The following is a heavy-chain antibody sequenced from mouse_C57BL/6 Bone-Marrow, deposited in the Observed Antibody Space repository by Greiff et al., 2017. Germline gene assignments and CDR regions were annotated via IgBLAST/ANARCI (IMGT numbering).Heavy chain of an antibody. CDR2: ISNGGGST. Sequence: EVKLVESGGGLVQPGGSLKLSCAASGFTFSDYYMSWVRQTPEKRLEWVAYISNGGGSTYYPATVKGRFTISRDNAKNTLYLQMSRLKSEDTAMYYCARQAPFITTVVDWYFDVWGTGTTVTVSS. D-gene: IGHD1-1*01. CDR3: ARQAPFITTVVDWYFDV. J-gene: IGHJ1*03. V-gene: IGHV5-12*01. CDR1: GFTFSDYY.